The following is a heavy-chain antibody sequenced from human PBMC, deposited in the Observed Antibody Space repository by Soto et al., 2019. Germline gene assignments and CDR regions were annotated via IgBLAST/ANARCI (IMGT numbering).Heavy chain of an antibody. CDR1: GFTFSSYA. Sequence: GGSLRLSCAASGFTFSSYAMSWVRQAPGKGLEWVSAISGSGGSKYYADSVKGRFTISRDNSKNTLYLQMNSLRAEDTAVYYCAKESYKTSSLLLGYYYGMDVWGQGTTVTVSS. V-gene: IGHV3-23*01. D-gene: IGHD2-15*01. CDR3: AKESYKTSSLLLGYYYGMDV. J-gene: IGHJ6*02. CDR2: ISGSGGSK.